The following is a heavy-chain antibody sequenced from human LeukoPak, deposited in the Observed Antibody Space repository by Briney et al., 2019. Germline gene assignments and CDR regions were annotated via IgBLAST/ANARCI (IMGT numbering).Heavy chain of an antibody. D-gene: IGHD3-3*01. J-gene: IGHJ5*02. CDR2: INHRGDT. Sequence: SETLSLTCAVYGESFSAYYWSWIRQSPGKGLEWIAEINHRGDTNYNPSVKSRVTISIDTSKNQLSLKVKSVTAADTASYYCAALTLTGVAGRGWFDAWGQGTLVIVSS. CDR3: AALTLTGVAGRGWFDA. V-gene: IGHV4-34*01. CDR1: GESFSAYY.